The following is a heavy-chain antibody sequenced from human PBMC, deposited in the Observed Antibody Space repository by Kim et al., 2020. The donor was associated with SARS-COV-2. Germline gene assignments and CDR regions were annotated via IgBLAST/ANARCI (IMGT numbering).Heavy chain of an antibody. CDR2: T. Sequence: TDSAAPVKGRVTSSRDGSKNTLYLQMNSLKTGDTAVYYCTTGSQQLVLHYWGQGTLVTVSS. J-gene: IGHJ4*02. CDR3: TTGSQQLVLHY. V-gene: IGHV3-15*01. D-gene: IGHD6-13*01.